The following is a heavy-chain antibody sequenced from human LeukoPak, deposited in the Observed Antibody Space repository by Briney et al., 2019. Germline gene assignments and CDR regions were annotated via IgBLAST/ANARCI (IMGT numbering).Heavy chain of an antibody. Sequence: GGSLRLSCAASGFTFSTYGMHWVRQAPGKGLEWVAVIWYDGSNKYYADSVKGRFTISRDNSKNTLYLQMNSLRAEDTAVYYCSRGPNWFDPWGQGTLVTVSS. CDR2: IWYDGSNK. J-gene: IGHJ5*02. CDR3: SRGPNWFDP. CDR1: GFTFSTYG. V-gene: IGHV3-33*08.